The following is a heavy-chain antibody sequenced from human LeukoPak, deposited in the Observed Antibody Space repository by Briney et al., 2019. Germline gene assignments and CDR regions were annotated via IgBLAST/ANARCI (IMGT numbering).Heavy chain of an antibody. CDR1: GGSFSGYY. CDR3: ARDIRGRIGWFDP. J-gene: IGHJ5*02. CDR2: IYYSGST. V-gene: IGHV4-59*01. Sequence: SETLSLTCAVYGGSFSGYYWSWIRQPPGKGLEWIGYIYYSGSTNYNPSLKSRVTISVDTSKNQFSLKLSSVTAADTAVYYCARDIRGRIGWFDPRGQGTLVTVSS.